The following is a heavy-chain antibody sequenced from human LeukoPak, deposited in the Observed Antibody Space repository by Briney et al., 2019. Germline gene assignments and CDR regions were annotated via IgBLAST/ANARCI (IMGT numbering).Heavy chain of an antibody. CDR2: IHYSGST. CDR3: VRGGPPTVTRFDY. D-gene: IGHD4-17*01. V-gene: IGHV4-59*01. J-gene: IGHJ4*02. Sequence: SETLSLTCTVSGGSISSYYWSWIRQPPGKGLEWIGYIHYSGSTNYNPSLKSRVTISVDTSKNQFSLKVRSVTAADTAVYYCVRGGPPTVTRFDYWGQGTLVTVS. CDR1: GGSISSYY.